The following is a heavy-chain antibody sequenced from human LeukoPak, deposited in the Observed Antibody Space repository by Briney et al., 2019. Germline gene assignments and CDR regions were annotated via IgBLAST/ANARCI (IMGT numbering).Heavy chain of an antibody. CDR1: GFTFDDFA. V-gene: IGHV3-9*01. CDR2: ISLNSAYI. CDR3: AKIPDAAGSTDGFDI. D-gene: IGHD6-13*01. Sequence: PGGSLRLSCAASGFTFDDFAMHWVRQAPGKGLEWVSGISLNSAYIGYADSVKGRFTISRDNAKNSLYLQMNSLRPEDTALYFCAKIPDAAGSTDGFDIWGQGTTVTVSS. J-gene: IGHJ3*02.